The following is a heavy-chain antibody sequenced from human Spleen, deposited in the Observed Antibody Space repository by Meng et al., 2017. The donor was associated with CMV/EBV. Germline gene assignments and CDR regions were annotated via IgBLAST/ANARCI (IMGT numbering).Heavy chain of an antibody. Sequence: ASVKVSCKAFGYTFTSYYMHWVRQAPGQGLEWMGIINPRSGSTSPAQKLQGRVTMTTDTSTSTAYMELRSLRSDDTAVYYCARDIGGAVVVPAAIIGMDVWGQGTTVTVSS. CDR1: GYTFTSYY. CDR2: INPRSGST. J-gene: IGHJ6*02. D-gene: IGHD2-2*01. V-gene: IGHV1-46*01. CDR3: ARDIGGAVVVPAAIIGMDV.